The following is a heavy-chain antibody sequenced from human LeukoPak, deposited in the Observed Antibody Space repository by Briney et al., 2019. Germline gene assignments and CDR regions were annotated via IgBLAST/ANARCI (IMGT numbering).Heavy chain of an antibody. CDR2: INHSGST. Sequence: PSETLSLTCAIYGGSFRGYYWSWIRQPPGKGLEWIGEINHSGSTNYNPSLKSRVTISVDTSKNQFSLKQSSVTAADTAVYYCACLSSSWSGFDYWGQGTLVTVSS. D-gene: IGHD6-13*01. V-gene: IGHV4-34*01. CDR3: ACLSSSWSGFDY. CDR1: GGSFRGYY. J-gene: IGHJ4*02.